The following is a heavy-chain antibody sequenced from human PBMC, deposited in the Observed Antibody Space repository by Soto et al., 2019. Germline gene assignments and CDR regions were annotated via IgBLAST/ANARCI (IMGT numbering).Heavy chain of an antibody. CDR2: ISAGNGHT. Sequence: QVQLVQSGAEVKKPGALVKVSCKASGYTFSSYAMHWVRQAPGQRLEWMGWISAGNGHTTYSENFQGRVTMTRDSSASTVYMELSSLRSEDTAVYYCATLGTYYYGLDVWGQGTTVTVSS. J-gene: IGHJ6*02. CDR1: GYTFSSYA. CDR3: ATLGTYYYGLDV. V-gene: IGHV1-3*01.